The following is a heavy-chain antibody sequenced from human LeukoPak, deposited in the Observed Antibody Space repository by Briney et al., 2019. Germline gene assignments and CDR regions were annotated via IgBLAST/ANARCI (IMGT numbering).Heavy chain of an antibody. CDR3: ARVRGSYYARMDC. Sequence: SETLSLTCTVSGGSISSSSYYWGWIRQPPGKGLEWIGSIYYSGSTNYNPSLKSRVTISVDTSKNQFSLKLRSVTAADTAVYYCARVRGSYYARMDCWGQGTLVTVSS. V-gene: IGHV4-39*07. CDR1: GGSISSSSYY. CDR2: IYYSGST. J-gene: IGHJ4*02. D-gene: IGHD1-26*01.